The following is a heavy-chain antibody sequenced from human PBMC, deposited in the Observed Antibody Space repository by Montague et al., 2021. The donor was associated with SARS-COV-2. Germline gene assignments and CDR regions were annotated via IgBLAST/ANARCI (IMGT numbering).Heavy chain of an antibody. D-gene: IGHD4-17*01. V-gene: IGHV3-21*01. CDR3: ARDRTTVTPPYYYYYYMDV. CDR2: ISISSSYI. J-gene: IGHJ6*03. Sequence: SLRLSCAASGFTFSSYTMNWVRQAPRKGLQWVSSISISSSYIYYAGSVKGRFTISRDNAKNSLYLQMNSLRAEDTAVYYCARDRTTVTPPYYYYYYMDVWGKGTTVTVSS. CDR1: GFTFSSYT.